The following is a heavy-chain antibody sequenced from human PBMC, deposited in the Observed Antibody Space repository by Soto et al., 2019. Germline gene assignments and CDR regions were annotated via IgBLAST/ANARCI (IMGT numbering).Heavy chain of an antibody. CDR1: EFTFSSYA. J-gene: IGHJ4*02. CDR3: ARESRTLPY. V-gene: IGHV3-23*01. CDR2: ISGSGGST. Sequence: EVQLLESGGNLVQPGGSLRLSCAASEFTFSSYAMSWVRQAPRKGLEWVSAISGSGGSTYYADSVKGRFTISRDNSKNALYLQMDSLRAEDTAVYYCARESRTLPYWGQGTLVTVSS. D-gene: IGHD2-2*01.